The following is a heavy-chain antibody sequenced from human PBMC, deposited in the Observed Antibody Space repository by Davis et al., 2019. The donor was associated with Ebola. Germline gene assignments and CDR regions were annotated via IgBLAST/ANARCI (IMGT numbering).Heavy chain of an antibody. CDR1: GYTFTGYA. Sequence: ASVKVSCKASGYTFTGYAMNWLRQAPGKGLEWMGWINTNSGNPTYAQGFTGRFVFSLDTSVSTAYLQISSLKAEDTAIYYCARDSTRNDYWGQGTLVTVSS. J-gene: IGHJ4*02. CDR2: INTNSGNP. CDR3: ARDSTRNDY. V-gene: IGHV7-4-1*02.